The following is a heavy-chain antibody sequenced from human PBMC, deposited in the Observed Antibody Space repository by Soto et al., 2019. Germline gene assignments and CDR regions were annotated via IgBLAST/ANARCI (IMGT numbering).Heavy chain of an antibody. V-gene: IGHV3-7*05. CDR3: ASDWELGAFDI. CDR1: GFTFSSYW. J-gene: IGHJ3*02. D-gene: IGHD1-26*01. Sequence: GGSLRLSCAASGFTFSSYWMSWVRQAPGKGLEWVANIKQDGSEKYYVDSVKGRFTISRDNAKNSLYLQMNSLRAEDTAVYYCASDWELGAFDIWGQGTMVTVS. CDR2: IKQDGSEK.